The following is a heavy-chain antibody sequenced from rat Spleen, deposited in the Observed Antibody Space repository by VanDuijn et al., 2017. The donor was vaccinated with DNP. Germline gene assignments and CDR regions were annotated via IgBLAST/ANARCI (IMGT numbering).Heavy chain of an antibody. V-gene: IGHV2-6*01. CDR2: ISTGGST. CDR1: GFSLSSYT. Sequence: QVQLKESGPGLVQPSQTLSLTCTVSGFSLSSYTVTWVRQPPGKVLEWIAAISTGGSTYHNSALKSRLSITRDTSKSQVFLKMNSLQTEDTAIYYCTRGGRRGYWYFDFWGPGTMVTVSS. J-gene: IGHJ1*01. CDR3: TRGGRRGYWYFDF.